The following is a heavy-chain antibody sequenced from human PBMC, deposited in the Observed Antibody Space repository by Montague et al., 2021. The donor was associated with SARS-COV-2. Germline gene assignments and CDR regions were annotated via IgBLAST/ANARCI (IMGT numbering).Heavy chain of an antibody. Sequence: SETLSLTCVVYGGSFSGYYWSSIRQPPGKGLEWIGEINHSGSTNYNPSLNSRVTISVETSKKQFSLRLNSVTAADTAVYDCASGGGYSYGALDYWGQGTLVTVSS. CDR1: GGSFSGYY. CDR2: INHSGST. J-gene: IGHJ4*02. D-gene: IGHD5-18*01. CDR3: ASGGGYSYGALDY. V-gene: IGHV4-34*01.